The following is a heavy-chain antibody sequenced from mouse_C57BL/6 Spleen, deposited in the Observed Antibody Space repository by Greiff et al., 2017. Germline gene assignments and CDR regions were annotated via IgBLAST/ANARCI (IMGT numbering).Heavy chain of an antibody. Sequence: QVQLQQSGAALARPGASVKLSCTASGYTFTSYGISWVKQRTGQGLEWIGEIYPRSGNTYYTEKFKGKATLTADKSSSTAYMELRSLTSEDSAVYFCARRWLLRGYAMDYWGQGTSVTVSS. D-gene: IGHD2-3*01. CDR3: ARRWLLRGYAMDY. CDR1: GYTFTSYG. J-gene: IGHJ4*01. V-gene: IGHV1-81*01. CDR2: IYPRSGNT.